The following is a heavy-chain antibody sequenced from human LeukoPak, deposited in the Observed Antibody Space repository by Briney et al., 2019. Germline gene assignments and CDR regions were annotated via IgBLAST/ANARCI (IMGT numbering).Heavy chain of an antibody. CDR3: ATGASKVTTDFANY. J-gene: IGHJ4*02. D-gene: IGHD4-17*01. CDR1: GYSFTNYW. Sequence: PGESLKISCKGSGYSFTNYWISWVRQMPGKGLEWMGRIDPSDSYTKYSPSFEGHVTISVDKSISTAFLQWSSLEASDSAMYYCATGASKVTTDFANYWGQGSQVAVSS. CDR2: IDPSDSYT. V-gene: IGHV5-10-1*01.